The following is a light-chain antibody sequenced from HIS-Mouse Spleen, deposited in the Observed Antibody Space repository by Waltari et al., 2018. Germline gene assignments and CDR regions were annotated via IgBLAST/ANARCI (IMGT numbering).Light chain of an antibody. CDR1: SSHVGGSNY. CDR2: DVS. V-gene: IGLV2-14*03. J-gene: IGLJ3*02. CDR3: SSYTSSSTWV. Sequence: QSALTQPASVSGSPGQSITISCTGTSSHVGGSNYVPWYQQHPGKAPKLMIYDVSNRPSGVSNRFSGSKSGNTASLTISGLQAEDEADYYCSSYTSSSTWVFGGGTKLTVL.